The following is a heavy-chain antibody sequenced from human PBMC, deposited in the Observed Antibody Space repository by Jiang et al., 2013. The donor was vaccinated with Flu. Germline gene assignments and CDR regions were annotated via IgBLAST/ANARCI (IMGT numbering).Heavy chain of an antibody. CDR2: IYWDDEK. Sequence: FSLATGGVAVGWFRRPPGKALEWLVHIYWDDEKRYSPPLKRRLTITKDTSKSQVVLTMTNMDPVDTATYYCARMHSGSTGTAFDLWGQGTEVHVAS. V-gene: IGHV2-5*02. J-gene: IGHJ3*01. D-gene: IGHD3-10*01. CDR3: ARMHSGSTGTAFDL. CDR1: FSLATGGVA.